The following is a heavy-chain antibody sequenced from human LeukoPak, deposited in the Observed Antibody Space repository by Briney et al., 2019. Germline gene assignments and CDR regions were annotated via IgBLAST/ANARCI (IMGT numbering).Heavy chain of an antibody. Sequence: PSETLSLTCAVYGGSFSGYHWSWIRQPPGKGLEWIGEINHSGSTNYNPSLKSRVTISVDTSKNQFSLKLSSVTAADTAVYYCARGPPGAVGSGLETPRPYYYYYGMDVWGQGTTVTVSS. J-gene: IGHJ6*02. V-gene: IGHV4-34*01. CDR2: INHSGST. CDR1: GGSFSGYH. D-gene: IGHD3-3*01. CDR3: ARGPPGAVGSGLETPRPYYYYYGMDV.